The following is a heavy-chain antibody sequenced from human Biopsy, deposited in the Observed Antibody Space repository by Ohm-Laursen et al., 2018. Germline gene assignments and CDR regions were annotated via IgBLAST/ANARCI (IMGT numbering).Heavy chain of an antibody. D-gene: IGHD2-2*02. CDR1: EFSFSDYH. CDR2: ISPSGTNV. Sequence: SLRLSCAASEFSFSDYHMTWIRQTPGKGLEWVSYISPSGTNVNSADFVRGRFSISRDNAKKSLYLQMNSLRADDTAVYYCVKGGYCTSISCYMDVDYWGQGTLVTVSS. J-gene: IGHJ4*02. CDR3: VKGGYCTSISCYMDVDY. V-gene: IGHV3-11*01.